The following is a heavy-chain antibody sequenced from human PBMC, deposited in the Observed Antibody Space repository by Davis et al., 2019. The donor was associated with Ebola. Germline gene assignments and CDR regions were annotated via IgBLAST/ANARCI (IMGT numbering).Heavy chain of an antibody. CDR2: IYYSGST. D-gene: IGHD5-12*01. Sequence: SETLSLTCTVSGGSISSYYWSWIRQPPGRGLEWIGYIYYSGSTSYNPSLKSRVTISVDTSKNQISLKLNLVTAADTAVYYCARGGYSAYEPYFDYWGQGTLVSVSS. CDR1: GGSISSYY. CDR3: ARGGYSAYEPYFDY. V-gene: IGHV4-59*01. J-gene: IGHJ4*02.